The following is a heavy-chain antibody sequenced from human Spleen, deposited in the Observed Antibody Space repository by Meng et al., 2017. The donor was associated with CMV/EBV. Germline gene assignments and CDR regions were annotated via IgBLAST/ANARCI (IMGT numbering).Heavy chain of an antibody. CDR3: ATYSSRHSYGMDV. CDR1: GGSISSSSYY. J-gene: IGHJ6*04. V-gene: IGHV4-39*01. Sequence: SETLSLTCTVSGGSISSSSYYWGWIRQPPGKGLEWIGSIYYSGSTYYNPSLKSRVTISVDTSKNQFSLNLYSVTAADTAVYYCATYSSRHSYGMDVWGEGTTVTVSS. D-gene: IGHD6-13*01. CDR2: IYYSGST.